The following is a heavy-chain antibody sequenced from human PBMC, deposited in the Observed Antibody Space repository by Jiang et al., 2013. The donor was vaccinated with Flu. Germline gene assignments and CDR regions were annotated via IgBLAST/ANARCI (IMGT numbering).Heavy chain of an antibody. CDR1: GGSISSYY. V-gene: IGHV4-59*08. D-gene: IGHD3-10*01. CDR3: ARENLMVRGVHDAFDI. J-gene: IGHJ3*02. Sequence: GSGLVKPSETLSLTCTVSGGSISSYYWSWIRQPPGKGLEWIGYIYYSGSTNYNPSLKSRVTISVDTSKNQFSLKLSSVTAADTAVYYCARENLMVRGVHDAFDIWGQGTMVTVSS. CDR2: IYYSGST.